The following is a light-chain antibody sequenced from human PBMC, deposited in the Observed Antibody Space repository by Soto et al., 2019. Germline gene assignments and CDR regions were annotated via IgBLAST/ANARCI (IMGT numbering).Light chain of an antibody. J-gene: IGKJ1*01. Sequence: DIQMTQSPSSLSASVGDRVIITCRASQSISIYLNWYQQKPGKAPKVLIYAASSLQSGVPSRFSGGGSGTDFTLTITSLQPEDFATYYCLQDHDDSWTFGQGTKVDIK. CDR1: QSISIY. CDR2: AAS. CDR3: LQDHDDSWT. V-gene: IGKV1-39*01.